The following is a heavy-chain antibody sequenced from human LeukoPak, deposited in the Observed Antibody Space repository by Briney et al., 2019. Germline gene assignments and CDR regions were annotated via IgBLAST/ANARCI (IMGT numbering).Heavy chain of an antibody. CDR1: GFTFSSYS. D-gene: IGHD4/OR15-4a*01. CDR3: ARDVHSAT. Sequence: GRPLRLSCAASGFTFSSYSMNWVRQAPGKGLEWVSYISSSSDTIYYADSVKGRFTISRDNAKNSLYLQMNSLRAEDTAVYYCARDVHSATWGQGTLVTVSS. CDR2: ISSSSDTI. V-gene: IGHV3-48*04. J-gene: IGHJ5*02.